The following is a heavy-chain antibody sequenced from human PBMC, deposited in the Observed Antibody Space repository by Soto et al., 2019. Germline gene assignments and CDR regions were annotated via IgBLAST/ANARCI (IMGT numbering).Heavy chain of an antibody. V-gene: IGHV1-18*01. CDR3: AREITAAGTSWFDP. J-gene: IGHJ5*02. D-gene: IGHD6-13*01. Sequence: QVQLVQSGAEVKKPGASVKVSCKASDYTFTSYGISWVRQAPGQGLEWMGWISTYNGNTNYARKLQGRVTMTTDTSTSTAYMELRSLESGDTAVYYCAREITAAGTSWFDPWGQGTLVTVSS. CDR2: ISTYNGNT. CDR1: DYTFTSYG.